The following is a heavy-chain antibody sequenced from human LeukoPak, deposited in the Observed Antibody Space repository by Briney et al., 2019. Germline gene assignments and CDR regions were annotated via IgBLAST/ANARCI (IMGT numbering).Heavy chain of an antibody. J-gene: IGHJ3*02. V-gene: IGHV4-34*01. CDR1: GGSFSGYY. D-gene: IGHD1-26*01. Sequence: SETLSLTCAVYGGSFSGYYWSWIRQPPGKGLEWIGEINHSGSTNYNPSLKSRVTISVDTSKNQFSLKLSSVTAADTAVYYCARRRSYYNAFDIWGQGTMVTVSS. CDR3: ARRRSYYNAFDI. CDR2: INHSGST.